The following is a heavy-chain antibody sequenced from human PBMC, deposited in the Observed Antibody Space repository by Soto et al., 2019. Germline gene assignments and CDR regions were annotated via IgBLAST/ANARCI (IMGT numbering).Heavy chain of an antibody. CDR3: ARYHSGSGPSGVDYYYYYMDV. J-gene: IGHJ6*03. CDR2: INPSGGST. Sequence: ASVKVSCKASGYTFTSYYMHWVRQAPGQGLEWMGIINPSGGSTSYAQKFQGRVTMTRDTSTSTVYMELSSLRSEDTAVYYCARYHSGSGPSGVDYYYYYMDVWGKGTTVTVSS. CDR1: GYTFTSYY. D-gene: IGHD3-10*01. V-gene: IGHV1-46*03.